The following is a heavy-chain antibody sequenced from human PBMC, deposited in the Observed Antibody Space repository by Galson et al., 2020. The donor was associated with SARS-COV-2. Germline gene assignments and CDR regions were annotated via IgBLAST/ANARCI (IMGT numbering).Heavy chain of an antibody. Sequence: ASVKVSCKASGYTFTSYAMHWVRQAPGQRLEWMGWINAGNGNTKYSQKFQGRVTITRDTSASTAYMELSSLRSEDTAVYYCARFLIAAALTYGMDVWGQGTTVTVSS. CDR3: ARFLIAAALTYGMDV. D-gene: IGHD6-13*01. CDR2: INAGNGNT. J-gene: IGHJ6*02. CDR1: GYTFTSYA. V-gene: IGHV1-3*01.